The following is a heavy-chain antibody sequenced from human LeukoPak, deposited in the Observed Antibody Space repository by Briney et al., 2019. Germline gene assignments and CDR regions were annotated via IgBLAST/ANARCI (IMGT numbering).Heavy chain of an antibody. D-gene: IGHD3-10*01. Sequence: GGSLRLSCAASGFTFSSYWTSWVRQAPGKGLEWVANIKQDGSEKYYVDSVKGRFTISRDNAKNSLYLQMNSLRAEDTAVYYCARDLHYYGSGSYWGQGTLVTVSS. J-gene: IGHJ4*02. CDR1: GFTFSSYW. CDR3: ARDLHYYGSGSY. V-gene: IGHV3-7*01. CDR2: IKQDGSEK.